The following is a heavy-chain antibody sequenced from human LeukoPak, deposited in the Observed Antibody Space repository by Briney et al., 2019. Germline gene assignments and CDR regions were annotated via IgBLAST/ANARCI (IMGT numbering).Heavy chain of an antibody. CDR3: AREIGFKGWFDP. CDR1: GGSISSYY. J-gene: IGHJ5*02. V-gene: IGHV4-59*01. Sequence: SETLSLTCSVSGGSISSYYWSWIRKPPGKGLEWIGYIYYTGSTNYNPSLKSRATMSVDTSKKQFSLKLSSVTAADTAVYYCAREIGFKGWFDPWGQGTLVTVSS. CDR2: IYYTGST. D-gene: IGHD2-15*01.